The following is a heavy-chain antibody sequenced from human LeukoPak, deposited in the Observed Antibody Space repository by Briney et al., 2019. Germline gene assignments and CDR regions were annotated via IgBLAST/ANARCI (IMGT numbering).Heavy chain of an antibody. CDR2: IYYSGST. D-gene: IGHD1-1*01. J-gene: IGHJ4*02. CDR1: GGSISSSSYY. Sequence: SETLSLTCTVSGGSISSSSYYWGWIRQPPGKGLEWIGSIYYSGSTYYNPSLKSRVTISVDTSKNQFSLKLSSVTAADTAVYYCGTTLHTSYFDYWDQGTLVTVSS. CDR3: GTTLHTSYFDY. V-gene: IGHV4-39*01.